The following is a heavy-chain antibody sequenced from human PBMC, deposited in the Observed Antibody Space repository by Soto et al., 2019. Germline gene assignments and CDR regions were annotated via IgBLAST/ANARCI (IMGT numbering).Heavy chain of an antibody. CDR3: ATSGYCTNGVCRWAAAGTGDY. D-gene: IGHD2-8*01. CDR1: GFTFSSYG. CDR2: ISYDGSNK. J-gene: IGHJ4*02. V-gene: IGHV3-30*03. Sequence: SLRLSCAASGFTFSSYGMHWVRQAPGKGLEWVAVISYDGSNKYYADSVKGRFTISRDNSKNTLYLQMNSLRAEDTAVYYCATSGYCTNGVCRWAAAGTGDYWGQGTLVTVSS.